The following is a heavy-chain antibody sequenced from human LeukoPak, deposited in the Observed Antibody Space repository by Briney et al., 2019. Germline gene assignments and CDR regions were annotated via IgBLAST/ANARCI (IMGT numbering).Heavy chain of an antibody. D-gene: IGHD3-22*01. CDR1: GFTFSSYW. CDR2: IKLDGSEK. Sequence: GGSLRLSCAASGFTFSSYWMSWVRQAPGKGLEWVANIKLDGSEKYYVDSVKGRFTISRDNAKNSLYLQMNSLRAEDTAVYYCARPIVPGYYFPYDAFDIWGQGTMVTVSS. CDR3: ARPIVPGYYFPYDAFDI. V-gene: IGHV3-7*01. J-gene: IGHJ3*02.